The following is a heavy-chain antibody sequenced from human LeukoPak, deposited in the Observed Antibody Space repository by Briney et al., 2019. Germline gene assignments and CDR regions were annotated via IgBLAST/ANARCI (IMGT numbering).Heavy chain of an antibody. Sequence: GGSLRLSCAASGFTFTSYTMNWVRQAPGKGLEWVSYISSSGGATYYADSVKGRFTISRDNGKNSLYLQMNSLRAEDTAVYYCAREYSSSSGRAFDIWGQGTMVTVSS. CDR1: GFTFTSYT. J-gene: IGHJ3*02. CDR2: ISSSGGAT. CDR3: AREYSSSSGRAFDI. D-gene: IGHD6-6*01. V-gene: IGHV3-48*01.